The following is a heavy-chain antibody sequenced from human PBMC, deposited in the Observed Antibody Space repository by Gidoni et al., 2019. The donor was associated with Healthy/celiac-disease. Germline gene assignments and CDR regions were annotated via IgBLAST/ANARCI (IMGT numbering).Heavy chain of an antibody. Sequence: HVQLVQSGAEVKKPGASVKVSCKASGYTFTSYGISWARQAPVQGLEWMGWISAYNGNTNHAQKLQGRVTMTTDTSTSTAYMELRSLRSDDTAVYYCARGPIVVVAAIDDAFDIWGQGTMVTVSS. D-gene: IGHD2-15*01. CDR2: ISAYNGNT. V-gene: IGHV1-18*01. J-gene: IGHJ3*02. CDR3: ARGPIVVVAAIDDAFDI. CDR1: GYTFTSYG.